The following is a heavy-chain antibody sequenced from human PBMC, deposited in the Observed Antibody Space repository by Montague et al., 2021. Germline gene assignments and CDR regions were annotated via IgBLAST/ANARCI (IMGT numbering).Heavy chain of an antibody. D-gene: IGHD1-26*01. J-gene: IGHJ5*02. CDR1: GDSISSKYF. V-gene: IGHV4-4*02. Sequence: SETLSLTCTVSGDSISSKYFWSWVRQPLGKGLELTGEIYHGTTSYSPSLKGRLTVSMDTSKNQFSLKLSSVTAADTAIYYCAVGSESAWELLHHWGQGILVTVSS. CDR2: IYHGTT. CDR3: AVGSESAWELLHH.